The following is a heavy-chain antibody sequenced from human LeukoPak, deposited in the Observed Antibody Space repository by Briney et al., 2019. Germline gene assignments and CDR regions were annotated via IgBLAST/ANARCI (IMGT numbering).Heavy chain of an antibody. CDR2: ISGSGGST. D-gene: IGHD3-22*01. CDR3: AKVRSMIVVVRDAFDI. V-gene: IGHV3-23*01. CDR1: GFTFRSYA. Sequence: GGSLRLSCAASGFTFRSYAMSWVRQAPGKGLEWVSVISGSGGSTYYAGSVKGRFTISRDNSKNTLYLQVNSLRAEDTAVYYCAKVRSMIVVVRDAFDIWGQGTMVTVSS. J-gene: IGHJ3*02.